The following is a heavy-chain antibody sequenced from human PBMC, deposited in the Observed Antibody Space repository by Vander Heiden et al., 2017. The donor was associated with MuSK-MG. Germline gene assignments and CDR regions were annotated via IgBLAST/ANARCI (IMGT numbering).Heavy chain of an antibody. CDR1: GGSISSNHYY. Sequence: QLQLQESGPGLVQPSETLSLTCSVPGGSISSNHYYWVWIRQPPGKGLDWIGIIYYSGSAYYNPSLRSRVTISVDTSKNQFSLKLSSVTAADTAVYYCARHIIYYGMDVWGQGTTVTVSS. J-gene: IGHJ6*02. CDR2: IYYSGSA. V-gene: IGHV4-39*01. CDR3: ARHIIYYGMDV.